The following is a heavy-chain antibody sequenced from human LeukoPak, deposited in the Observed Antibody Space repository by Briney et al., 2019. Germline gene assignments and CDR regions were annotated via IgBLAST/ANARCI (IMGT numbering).Heavy chain of an antibody. V-gene: IGHV3-30*02. CDR1: GFTFSDSG. CDR2: IRDDGIKK. D-gene: IGHD2-2*01. CDR3: ANSPMPVPPPRTLPIARAADVQPDYFDY. Sequence: GGSLRLSCEASGFTFSDSGMHWVHEAPGKGLEWVAFIRDDGIKKYYVDSVKGRFTISRDNSKSTLYLQMNSLRTEDTAVYYCANSPMPVPPPRTLPIARAADVQPDYFDYWGQGTLVTVSS. J-gene: IGHJ4*02.